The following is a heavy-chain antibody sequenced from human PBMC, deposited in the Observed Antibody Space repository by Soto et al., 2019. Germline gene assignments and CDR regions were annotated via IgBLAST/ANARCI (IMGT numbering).Heavy chain of an antibody. D-gene: IGHD1-1*01. V-gene: IGHV4-34*01. CDR1: GQSFSGHS. J-gene: IGHJ4*02. Sequence: QVQLQQWGAGLVKPSETLSLSCAVYGQSFSGHSWAWIRQPPGKGLEWLGEINESGSTYYNPSLKSRVTITTDTSKNQFYLKLSSVSAADTAAYFCARGSGIVALPGELEDVKYDYWGQGTLVNVSS. CDR3: ARGSGIVALPGELEDVKYDY. CDR2: INESGST.